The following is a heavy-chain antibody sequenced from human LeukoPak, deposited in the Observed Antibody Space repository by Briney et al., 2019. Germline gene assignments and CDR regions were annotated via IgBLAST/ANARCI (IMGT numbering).Heavy chain of an antibody. CDR2: IYYSGST. D-gene: IGHD3-10*01. V-gene: IGHV4-59*01. J-gene: IGHJ4*02. CDR1: GGSISSYY. CDR3: ARGESPDY. Sequence: SETLSLTCTVSGGSISSYYWSWIRQPPGKGLEWIGYIYYSGSTNYNPSLKSRVTISVDTSKNQFSLKLSSVTAADTAVYYCARGESPDYWGQGNLVTVSS.